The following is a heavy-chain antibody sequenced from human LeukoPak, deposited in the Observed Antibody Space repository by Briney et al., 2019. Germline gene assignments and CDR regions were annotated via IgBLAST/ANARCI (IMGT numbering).Heavy chain of an antibody. CDR2: IYYSGST. CDR1: GGSISRDSYY. CDR3: ARHFSNGWVYYYGMDV. D-gene: IGHD6-19*01. Sequence: SETLSLTCTVSGGSISRDSYYWGWIPQPPGKALQWIGSIYYSGSTYYSSSLKRRVAMSVDTSKNQFSRKLSSLTAADTAVYYCARHFSNGWVYYYGMDVWGEGTTVTVSS. V-gene: IGHV4-39*01. J-gene: IGHJ6*04.